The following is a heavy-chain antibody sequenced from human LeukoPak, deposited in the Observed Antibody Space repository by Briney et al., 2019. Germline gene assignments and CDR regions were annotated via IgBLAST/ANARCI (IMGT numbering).Heavy chain of an antibody. CDR3: STEPRSLLY. V-gene: IGHV3-7*03. J-gene: IGHJ4*01. D-gene: IGHD4-17*01. CDR2: IKQDGSEK. CDR1: GFPFSTFW. Sequence: GGSLRLSCAVSGFPFSTFWMSWVRQAPGKGLEWVANIKQDGSEKYYVDSVKGRFTISRDNAKNSLYLQLNSLRPEDTALYYCSTEPRSLLYWGHGTLVTVSS.